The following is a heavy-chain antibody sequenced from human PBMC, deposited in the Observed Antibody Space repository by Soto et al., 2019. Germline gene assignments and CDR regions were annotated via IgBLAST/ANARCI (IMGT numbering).Heavy chain of an antibody. V-gene: IGHV4-59*01. J-gene: IGHJ6*02. CDR2: IYYSGST. Sequence: SETLSLTCTVSGGSISSYYWSWIRQPPGKGLEWIGYIYYSGSTNYNPSLKSRVTISVDTSKNQFSLKLSSVTAADTAVYYCARESRDGYNYGRESYGMDVWGQGTTVTVSS. CDR1: GGSISSYY. CDR3: ARESRDGYNYGRESYGMDV. D-gene: IGHD5-12*01.